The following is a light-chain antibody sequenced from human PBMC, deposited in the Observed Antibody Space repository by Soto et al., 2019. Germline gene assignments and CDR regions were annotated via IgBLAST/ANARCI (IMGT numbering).Light chain of an antibody. Sequence: EIVLTQSPGTLSLSPGERATLSCRASQSVSSSFLAWYQQKPGQAPRLLIYGASARATGIPDRFSGSGSGTDVTLTSSTLEPEDFAVYYGQQDGSSPWTFGQGTKVEIE. J-gene: IGKJ1*01. V-gene: IGKV3-20*01. CDR3: QQDGSSPWT. CDR2: GAS. CDR1: QSVSSSF.